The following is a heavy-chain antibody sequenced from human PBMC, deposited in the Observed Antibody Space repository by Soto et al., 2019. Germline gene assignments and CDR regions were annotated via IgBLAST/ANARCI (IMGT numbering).Heavy chain of an antibody. CDR3: ARENTDYIHDH. CDR1: GFTFSDFW. V-gene: IGHV3-74*01. D-gene: IGHD4-4*01. Sequence: GGSLRLSCAVSGFTFSDFWMHWFRQAPGKGLEWVSRINPPGNSRHVADAVKGRFTISRDNSKNTLYLQMNSLRAEDTAVYYCARENTDYIHDHWGQGTLVTVSS. J-gene: IGHJ4*02. CDR2: INPPGNSR.